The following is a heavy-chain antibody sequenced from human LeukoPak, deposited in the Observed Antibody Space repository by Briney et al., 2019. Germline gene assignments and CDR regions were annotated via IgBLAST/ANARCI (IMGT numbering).Heavy chain of an antibody. J-gene: IGHJ4*02. CDR2: IWYDGSNK. D-gene: IGHD3-10*01. CDR3: AREVFSSGSCPDY. CDR1: GFTFSSYG. V-gene: IGHV3-33*01. Sequence: GGSLRLSCAASGFTFSSYGMHWVRQAPGKGLEWVAVIWYDGSNKYYADSVRGRFTISIDNSKNMVSLHMNSLRADETAVYYCAREVFSSGSCPDYWGQGTLVTVSS.